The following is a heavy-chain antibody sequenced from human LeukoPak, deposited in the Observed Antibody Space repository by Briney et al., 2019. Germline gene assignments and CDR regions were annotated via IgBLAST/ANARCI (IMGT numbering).Heavy chain of an antibody. Sequence: SETLSLTCNVSGDSISSDYWGWIRQPPGKGLEWLGDIYHSGSTYYNPSLKSRVTILVDTSKNQFSLKLSSVTAADTAVYYCARDQYYYDRSGYYAFDIWGQGTMVTVSS. D-gene: IGHD3-22*01. J-gene: IGHJ3*02. CDR2: IYHSGST. CDR3: ARDQYYYDRSGYYAFDI. CDR1: GDSISSDY. V-gene: IGHV4-38-2*02.